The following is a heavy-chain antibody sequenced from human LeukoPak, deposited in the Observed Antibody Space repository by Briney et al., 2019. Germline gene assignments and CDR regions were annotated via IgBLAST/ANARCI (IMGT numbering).Heavy chain of an antibody. J-gene: IGHJ2*01. V-gene: IGHV3-20*01. CDR1: GFTFDDYA. CDR3: ARNSRYYGSQSSPYWYFDL. Sequence: GGSLRLSCVASGFTFDDYAMSWVRQAPGKGLEWVSDINWNGGSTYYADSVKGRFTISRDNAKNSLYLQMNSLRAEDTALYHCARNSRYYGSQSSPYWYFDLWGRGTLVTVSS. D-gene: IGHD3-10*01. CDR2: INWNGGST.